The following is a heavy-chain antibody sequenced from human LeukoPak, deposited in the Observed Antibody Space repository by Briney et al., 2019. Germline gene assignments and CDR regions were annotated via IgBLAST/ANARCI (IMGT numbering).Heavy chain of an antibody. V-gene: IGHV4-59*08. D-gene: IGHD3-22*01. CDR3: ARALALGYYDSSGYYGYYFDY. Sequence: SETLSLTYTVSGGSISSYYWSWIRQPPGKGLEWIGYIYYSGSTNYNPSLKSRVTISVDTSKNQFSLKLSSVTAADTAVYYCARALALGYYDSSGYYGYYFDYWGQGTLVTVSS. J-gene: IGHJ4*02. CDR2: IYYSGST. CDR1: GGSISSYY.